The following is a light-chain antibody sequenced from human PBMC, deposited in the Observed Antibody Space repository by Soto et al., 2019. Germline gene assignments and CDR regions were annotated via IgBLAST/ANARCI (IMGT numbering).Light chain of an antibody. CDR3: QQRSHWPPIS. CDR1: QSVKTF. J-gene: IGKJ5*01. Sequence: EIVLTQSPATLSLSPGERATLSCRASQSVKTFLLWYQHRPGQAPRVLIYDASHRATGIPARFRGSGSGTAFTLTISSLEPEDAGIYYGQQRSHWPPISFGQGTRLEV. CDR2: DAS. V-gene: IGKV3-11*01.